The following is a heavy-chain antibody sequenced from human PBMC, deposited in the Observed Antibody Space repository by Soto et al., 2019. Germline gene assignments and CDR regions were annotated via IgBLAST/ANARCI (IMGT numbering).Heavy chain of an antibody. CDR1: GDSISSASYF. Sequence: PSETLSLTCTVSGDSISSASYFWGWIRQPPGKGLEWIGEINHSGSTNYNPSLKSRVTISVDTSKNQFSLKLSSVTAADTAVYYCAVIRDGFRGRGGMDVWGQGTTVTVSS. V-gene: IGHV4-39*07. J-gene: IGHJ6*02. CDR2: INHSGST. CDR3: AVIRDGFRGRGGMDV. D-gene: IGHD1-26*01.